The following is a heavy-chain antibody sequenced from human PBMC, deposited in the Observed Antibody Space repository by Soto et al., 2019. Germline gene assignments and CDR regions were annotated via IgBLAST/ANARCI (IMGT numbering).Heavy chain of an antibody. Sequence: PSQTLSLTCVISGDSVSSNSAAWNWFRLSPSRGLEWLARTYYRSRWYNDYAVSVRSRITVNPDTSKNQFSLQLTSVTPEDTAVYYCAGATSHQWYYMDVWGKGTTVTVSS. CDR2: TYYRSRWYN. J-gene: IGHJ6*03. CDR3: AGATSHQWYYMDV. V-gene: IGHV6-1*01. CDR1: GDSVSSNSAA. D-gene: IGHD6-19*01.